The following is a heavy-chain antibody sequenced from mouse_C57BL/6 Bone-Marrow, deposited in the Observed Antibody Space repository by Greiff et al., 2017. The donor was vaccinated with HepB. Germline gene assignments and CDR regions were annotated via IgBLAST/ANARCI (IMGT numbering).Heavy chain of an antibody. Sequence: EVQRVESGAELVRPGASVKLSCTASGFNIKDDYMHWVKQRPEQGLEWIGWIDPENGDTEYASKFQGKATITADTSSNTAYLQLSSLTSADTAVYYCTSDVYYPAWFAYWGQGTLVTVSA. V-gene: IGHV14-4*01. D-gene: IGHD2-3*01. CDR2: IDPENGDT. CDR1: GFNIKDDY. CDR3: TSDVYYPAWFAY. J-gene: IGHJ3*01.